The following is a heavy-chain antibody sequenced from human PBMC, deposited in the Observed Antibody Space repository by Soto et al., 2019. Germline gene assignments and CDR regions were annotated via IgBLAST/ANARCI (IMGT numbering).Heavy chain of an antibody. Sequence: GESLKISCKGSGYGFTSYWIGWVRQMPGKGLEWMGIIYPGDSDTRYSPSFQGQVTISADKSISTAYMELSSLRSEDTAVYYCARAKVVVSIDYWGQGTLVTVSS. V-gene: IGHV5-51*01. D-gene: IGHD3-22*01. CDR1: GYGFTSYW. J-gene: IGHJ4*02. CDR3: ARAKVVVSIDY. CDR2: IYPGDSDT.